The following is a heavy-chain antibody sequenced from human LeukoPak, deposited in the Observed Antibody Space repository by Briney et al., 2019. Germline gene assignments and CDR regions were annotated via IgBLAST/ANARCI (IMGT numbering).Heavy chain of an antibody. V-gene: IGHV3-48*01. CDR2: INSGSSTI. Sequence: PGGSLRLSCGASGFSLRSYSMDWVRQAPGKGLEWVSHINSGSSTIYYADSVKGRFTISRDNAGNSLYLHMNSLRAEDTAVYYCARVLLERPGIDSFDMWGQGTMVTVSS. CDR3: ARVLLERPGIDSFDM. CDR1: GFSLRSYS. J-gene: IGHJ3*02. D-gene: IGHD1-1*01.